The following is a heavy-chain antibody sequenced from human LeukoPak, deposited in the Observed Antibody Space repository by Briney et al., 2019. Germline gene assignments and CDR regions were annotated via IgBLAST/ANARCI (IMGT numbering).Heavy chain of an antibody. CDR2: INPNSGGT. CDR3: ARDDDIVATIDFDY. D-gene: IGHD5-12*01. Sequence: ASVKVSCKASGYTFTGYYMHWVRQAPGQGLEWMGWINPNSGGTNYAQKFQGRVTMTRDTSISTAYKELSRLRSDDTAVYYCARDDDIVATIDFDYWGQGTLVTVPS. CDR1: GYTFTGYY. V-gene: IGHV1-2*02. J-gene: IGHJ4*02.